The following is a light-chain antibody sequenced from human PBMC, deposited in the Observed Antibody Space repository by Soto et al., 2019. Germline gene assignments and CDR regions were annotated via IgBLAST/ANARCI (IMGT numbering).Light chain of an antibody. CDR3: QKYNSAPRT. V-gene: IGKV1-27*01. CDR1: QGIINY. J-gene: IGKJ1*01. CDR2: TAS. Sequence: DIQMTQSPSSLSASVGDSVTITCRASQGIINYLAWFQQKPGKVPKLLIYTASTLRSGVSSRFSGSGYGTYFTLTISNLQPEDVATYYGQKYNSAPRTFGQGTKVEIK.